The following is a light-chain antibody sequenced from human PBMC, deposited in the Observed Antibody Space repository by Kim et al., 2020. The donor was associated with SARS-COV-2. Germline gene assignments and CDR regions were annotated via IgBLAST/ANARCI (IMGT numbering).Light chain of an antibody. Sequence: GQSVPISATGTSSAFSGYYYVSWYHHRPGKAPHLLFYDVIERPSGVPDIFSCSKSGNAASLPCSGLQADDEAHYYCSSCAVNNNLIFGGGTQLTVL. CDR1: SSAFSGYYY. V-gene: IGLV2-8*01. CDR2: DVI. J-gene: IGLJ2*01. CDR3: SSCAVNNNLI.